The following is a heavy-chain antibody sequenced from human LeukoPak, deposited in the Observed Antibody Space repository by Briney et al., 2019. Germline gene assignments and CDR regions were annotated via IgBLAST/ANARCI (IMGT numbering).Heavy chain of an antibody. D-gene: IGHD1-7*01. CDR2: ISSNGGST. Sequence: GGSLRLSCAASGFTFSSYAMHWVRQAPGKGLEYVSAISSNGGSTYYANSVKGRFTISRDNSKNTLYLQMGSLRAEDMAVYYCARGAETTDYYLDYWGQGTLVTVSS. CDR3: ARGAETTDYYLDY. V-gene: IGHV3-64*01. J-gene: IGHJ4*02. CDR1: GFTFSSYA.